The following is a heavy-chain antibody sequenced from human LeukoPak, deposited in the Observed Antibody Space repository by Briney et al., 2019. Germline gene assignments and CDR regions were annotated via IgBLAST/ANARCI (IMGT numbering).Heavy chain of an antibody. J-gene: IGHJ4*02. CDR3: AKAAAGHWNPGGPFY. CDR1: GFTFSSYG. Sequence: PGGSLRLSCAASGFTFSSYGMHWVRQAPGKGLEWVAFIRYDGSNKYYADSVKGRFTISRDNSKNTLYLQMNSLRAEDTAVYYCAKAAAGHWNPGGPFYWGQGTLVTVSS. CDR2: IRYDGSNK. D-gene: IGHD1-1*01. V-gene: IGHV3-30*02.